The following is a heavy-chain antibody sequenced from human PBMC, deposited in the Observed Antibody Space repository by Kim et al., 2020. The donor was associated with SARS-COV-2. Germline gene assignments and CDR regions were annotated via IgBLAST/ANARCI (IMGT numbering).Heavy chain of an antibody. Sequence: SVKVSCKASGGTFSSYAISWVRQAPGQGLEWMGGIIPIFGTANYAQKFQGRVTITADESTSTAYMELSSLRSEDTAVYYCARDRDRELLGDDAFDIWGQGTMVTVSS. J-gene: IGHJ3*02. CDR1: GGTFSSYA. D-gene: IGHD1-26*01. CDR2: IIPIFGTA. CDR3: ARDRDRELLGDDAFDI. V-gene: IGHV1-69*13.